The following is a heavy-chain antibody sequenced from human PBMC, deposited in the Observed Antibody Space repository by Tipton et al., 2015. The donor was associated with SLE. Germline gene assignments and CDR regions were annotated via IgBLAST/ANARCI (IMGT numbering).Heavy chain of an antibody. J-gene: IGHJ6*02. CDR2: IYHSWTT. Sequence: TLSLTCTVSGGSISRHYWSWIRQPPGKGPEWIGYIYHSWTTNYNPSRKSRVTISVDTSKNQFSRRLSSVTAADTAVYYCARDRRGNYYYFGLDVWGQGTTVTVSS. CDR3: ARDRRGNYYYFGLDV. V-gene: IGHV4-59*11. CDR1: GGSISRHY.